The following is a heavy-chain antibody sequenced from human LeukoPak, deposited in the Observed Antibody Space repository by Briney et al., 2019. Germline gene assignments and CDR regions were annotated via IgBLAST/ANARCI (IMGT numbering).Heavy chain of an antibody. CDR1: GFTFSNYA. Sequence: GGSLRLSCAASGFTFSNYAMTWVRQAPGKGLMWVSRIDPDGTRTNYADSVAGRFTISRDNARNTLYLQMNSLRAEDTAVYYCSWDHTGPEDIWGQGTMVTVSS. J-gene: IGHJ3*02. CDR2: IDPDGTRT. V-gene: IGHV3-74*01. D-gene: IGHD1-26*01. CDR3: SWDHTGPEDI.